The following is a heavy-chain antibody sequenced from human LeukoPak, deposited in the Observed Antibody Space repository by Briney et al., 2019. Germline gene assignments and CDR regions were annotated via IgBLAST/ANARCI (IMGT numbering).Heavy chain of an antibody. J-gene: IGHJ4*02. Sequence: ASVKVSCKASGGTFSSYAISWVRQAPGQGLKWMGRIFPTLGTANYAPKFQGRVTITAAKSTSTAYMELSSLRSEDTAVYYCAKDEGYTNLPDNWGQGTLVTVSS. CDR1: GGTFSSYA. V-gene: IGHV1-69*04. D-gene: IGHD5-18*01. CDR2: IFPTLGTA. CDR3: AKDEGYTNLPDN.